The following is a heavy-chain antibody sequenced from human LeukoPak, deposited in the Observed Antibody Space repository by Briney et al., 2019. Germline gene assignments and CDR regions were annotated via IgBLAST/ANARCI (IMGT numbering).Heavy chain of an antibody. V-gene: IGHV1-18*04. J-gene: IGHJ4*02. CDR1: GYTFTGYY. D-gene: IGHD3-10*01. CDR3: ARDDVLLWFGELLRGGSYFDY. Sequence: GASVKVSCKASGYTFTGYYMHWVRQAPGQGLEWMGWISAYNGNTNYAQKLQGRVTMTTDTSTSTAYMELRSLRSDDTAVYYCARDDVLLWFGELLRGGSYFDYWGQGTLVTVSS. CDR2: ISAYNGNT.